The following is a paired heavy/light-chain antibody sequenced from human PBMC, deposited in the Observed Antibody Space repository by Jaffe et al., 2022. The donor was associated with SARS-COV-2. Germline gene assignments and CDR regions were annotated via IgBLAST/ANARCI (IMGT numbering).Light chain of an antibody. CDR1: SSDVGGYNF. J-gene: IGLJ2*01. CDR2: EVT. CDR3: TSYTSSSTLI. Sequence: QSVLTQPASVSGSPGQSIAISCTGASSDVGGYNFVSWYQQHPGKVPKLLIYEVTNRPSGVSDRFSGSKSGNTASLTISGLQPEDEADYYCTSYTSSSTLIFGGGTKLTVL. V-gene: IGLV2-14*01.
Heavy chain of an antibody. D-gene: IGHD3-16*01. Sequence: EVQLVESGGGLVQPGGSLRLSCAATGFNFNIYSMNWVRQAPGKGLEWVSYITGSSSIIYYADFAKGRFTISRDNAENSLYLQMNSLRNEDTAVYYCVRGVQWGFDNWGRGTLVTVSS. CDR2: ITGSSSII. CDR1: GFNFNIYS. CDR3: VRGVQWGFDN. J-gene: IGHJ4*02. V-gene: IGHV3-48*02.